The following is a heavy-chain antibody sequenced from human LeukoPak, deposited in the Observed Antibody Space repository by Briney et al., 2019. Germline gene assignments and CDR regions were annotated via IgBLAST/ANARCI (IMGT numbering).Heavy chain of an antibody. Sequence: PSETLSLTCTLCGGSITTTGDYWGWIRQPPGKGLEWIGSVDYSGSTYYNPSLKSRVTISADTSKNQFSLRLSSVTAADTAVYYCAREDGYNMDDAFDIWGQGTMVSVSS. CDR1: GGSITTTGDY. CDR2: VDYSGST. J-gene: IGHJ3*02. D-gene: IGHD5-24*01. V-gene: IGHV4-39*01. CDR3: AREDGYNMDDAFDI.